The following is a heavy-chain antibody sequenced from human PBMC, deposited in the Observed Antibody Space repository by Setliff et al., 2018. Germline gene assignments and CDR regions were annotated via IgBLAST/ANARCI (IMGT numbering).Heavy chain of an antibody. CDR1: GGSISSYY. J-gene: IGHJ6*03. V-gene: IGHV4-4*07. Sequence: PSETLSLTCTVSGGSISSYYWSWIRQPAGKGLEWIGHIYIGGSANYNPSLKSRVTMSIDTSKNQFSLKLNSVTAADTAVYYCARGEGGSYLGAYYYYYMDVWGKGTTVTVS. D-gene: IGHD1-26*01. CDR2: IYIGGSA. CDR3: ARGEGGSYLGAYYYYYMDV.